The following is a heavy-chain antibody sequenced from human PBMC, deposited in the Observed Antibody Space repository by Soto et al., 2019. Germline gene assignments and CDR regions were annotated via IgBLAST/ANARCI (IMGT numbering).Heavy chain of an antibody. CDR2: IYHSGST. CDR3: ANAGGLGAVAADY. J-gene: IGHJ4*02. V-gene: IGHV4-30-2*01. Sequence: QLQLQESGSGLVKPSQTLSLTCAVSGGSISSGGYSWSWIRQPPGKGLEWIGYIYHSGSTYYNPSLKSRVTISVDRSKNQFSLKLSSVPAAATAVYYWANAGGLGAVAADYWGQGTLVTVSS. CDR1: GGSISSGGYS. D-gene: IGHD6-19*01.